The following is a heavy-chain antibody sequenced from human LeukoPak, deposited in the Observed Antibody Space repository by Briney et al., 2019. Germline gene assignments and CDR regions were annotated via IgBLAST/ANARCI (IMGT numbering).Heavy chain of an antibody. V-gene: IGHV1-2*02. J-gene: IGHJ4*02. CDR1: GYTFTGYY. Sequence: GASVKVSCKASGYTFTGYYMHWVRQAPGQGLEWMGWINPNSGGTNYAQKFQGRVTMTRDTSISTAYMELSRLRSDDTAVYYCARGTGDSSGYYPNFSLDYWGQGTLVTVSS. D-gene: IGHD3-22*01. CDR2: INPNSGGT. CDR3: ARGTGDSSGYYPNFSLDY.